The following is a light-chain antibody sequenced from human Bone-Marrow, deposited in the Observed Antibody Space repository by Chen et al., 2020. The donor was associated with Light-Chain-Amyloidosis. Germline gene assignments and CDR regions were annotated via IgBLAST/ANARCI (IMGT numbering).Light chain of an antibody. CDR2: EVS. CDR1: SSDVGSYNL. CDR3: CSYGSSSCYG. V-gene: IGLV2-23*02. Sequence: QSALTQPASVSGSPGQSITISCPGTSSDVGSYNLVSWYQQHPGNAPTLKIYEVSKRPSGVSKRLSGSKAGSTASLTSTGIKAEDEDDYYWCSYGSSSCYGFGKGTKVTGL. J-gene: IGLJ1*01.